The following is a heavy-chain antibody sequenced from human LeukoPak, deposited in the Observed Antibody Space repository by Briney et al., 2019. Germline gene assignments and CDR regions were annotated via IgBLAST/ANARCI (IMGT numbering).Heavy chain of an antibody. D-gene: IGHD6-25*01. Sequence: SQTLSLTCAVSGGSISSGGYSWSWIRQPPGKGLEWIGYIYYSGSTYYNPSLKSRVTISVDTSKNQFSLKLSSVTAADTAVYYCAREPLAAGGYYYYYMDVWGKGTTVTVSS. CDR1: GGSISSGGYS. V-gene: IGHV4-30-4*07. CDR3: AREPLAAGGYYYYYMDV. CDR2: IYYSGST. J-gene: IGHJ6*03.